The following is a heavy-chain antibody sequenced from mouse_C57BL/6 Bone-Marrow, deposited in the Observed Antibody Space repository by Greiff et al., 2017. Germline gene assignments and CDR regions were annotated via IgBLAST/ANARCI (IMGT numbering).Heavy chain of an antibody. CDR1: GYTFTDYE. J-gene: IGHJ3*01. Sequence: VQLQQSGAELVRPGASVTLSCKASGYTFTDYEMHWVKQTPVHGLEWIGAIDPETGGTAYNQKFKGKAILTADKSSSTAYMELRSLTSEGSAVYYCTRSYYFAWLAYWGQGTLVTVSA. CDR3: TRSYYFAWLAY. CDR2: IDPETGGT. V-gene: IGHV1-15*01. D-gene: IGHD1-1*01.